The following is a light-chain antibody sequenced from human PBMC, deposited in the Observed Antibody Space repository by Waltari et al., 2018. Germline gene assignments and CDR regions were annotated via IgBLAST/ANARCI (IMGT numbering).Light chain of an antibody. CDR2: EVT. Sequence: QSALTQPPSASGSPGQSVTISCTGTRSDIGAYNYVSWYQQHPGKAPKFIMFEVTKRPSGVPDRFSRSKSGITASLTISGLQPEDEADYYCSSYAGSNYLVFGGGTKLTVL. V-gene: IGLV2-8*01. CDR3: SSYAGSNYLV. CDR1: RSDIGAYNY. J-gene: IGLJ2*01.